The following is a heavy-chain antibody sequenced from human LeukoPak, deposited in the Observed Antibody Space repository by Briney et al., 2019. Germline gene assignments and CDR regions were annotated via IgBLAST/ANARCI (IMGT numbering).Heavy chain of an antibody. D-gene: IGHD6-13*01. Sequence: PSETLSLTCSVSGGSISSYYWSWIRQPPGKGLEWIGYIYYSGSTNYNPSLKSRVTISVDTSENQLSLKLSSVTAADTALYYCARAHTSSWYMDYWGQVTLVTVSS. V-gene: IGHV4-59*01. J-gene: IGHJ4*02. CDR3: ARAHTSSWYMDY. CDR1: GGSISSYY. CDR2: IYYSGST.